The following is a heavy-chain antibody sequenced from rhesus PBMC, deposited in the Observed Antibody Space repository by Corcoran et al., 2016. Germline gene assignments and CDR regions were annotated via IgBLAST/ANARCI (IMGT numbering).Heavy chain of an antibody. CDR3: ARLGSSSYFDY. J-gene: IGHJ4*01. CDR1: GGSFRSSYR. D-gene: IGHD6-19*01. V-gene: IGHV4-65*02. Sequence: QVQLQESGPGLVKPSETLSLTCAVSGGSFRSSYRWSWIRQPPGKGLEGIGYISGRSGSTYYNPSLKSRVTISKDTSKNQFSLKLSSVTAADTAVYYCARLGSSSYFDYWGQGVLVTVSS. CDR2: ISGRSGST.